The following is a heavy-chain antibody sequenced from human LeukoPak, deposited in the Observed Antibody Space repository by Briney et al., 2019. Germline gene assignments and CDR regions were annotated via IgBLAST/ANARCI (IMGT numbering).Heavy chain of an antibody. CDR2: IRYGGSNK. CDR3: AKGVTIFGVVIMGYFGY. V-gene: IGHV3-30*02. CDR1: GFTFSSYG. J-gene: IGHJ4*02. Sequence: SGGSLRLSCAASGFTFSSYGMHWVRQAPGKGLEWVAFIRYGGSNKYYADSVKGRFTISRDNSKNTLYLQMNSLRTEDTAMYYCAKGVTIFGVVIMGYFGYWGQGTLVTVSS. D-gene: IGHD3-3*01.